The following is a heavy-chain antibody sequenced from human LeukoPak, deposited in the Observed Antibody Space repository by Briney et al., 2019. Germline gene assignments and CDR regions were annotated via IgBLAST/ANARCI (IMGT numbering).Heavy chain of an antibody. Sequence: MASETLSLTCTVSGASINTAAYSWSWLRLPPGKGLEWIGYIYNGGGKYFNASLKSRLTMSVDTSKNQFSLRLSSVTAADTATYYCARAWPRGLTNWFDPWGQGIQVSVSS. J-gene: IGHJ5*02. CDR3: ARAWPRGLTNWFDP. CDR1: GASINTAAYS. CDR2: IYNGGGK. V-gene: IGHV4-30-4*07.